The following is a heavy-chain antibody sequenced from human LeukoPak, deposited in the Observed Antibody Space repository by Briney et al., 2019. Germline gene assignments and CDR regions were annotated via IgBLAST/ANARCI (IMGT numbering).Heavy chain of an antibody. J-gene: IGHJ4*02. V-gene: IGHV3-21*01. CDR3: ALGELHTPIDY. Sequence: PGGSLRLSCAASGFTFSSYSMNWVRQAPGKGLEWVSSISSSSYIYYAASVKGRFTISRDNAKNSLYLQMNSLRAEDTAVYYCALGELHTPIDYWGQGTLVTVSS. CDR1: GFTFSSYS. D-gene: IGHD1-26*01. CDR2: ISSSSYI.